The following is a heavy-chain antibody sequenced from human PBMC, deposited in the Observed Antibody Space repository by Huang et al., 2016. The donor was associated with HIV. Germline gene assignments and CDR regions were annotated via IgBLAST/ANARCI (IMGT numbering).Heavy chain of an antibody. CDR1: GFTFSDHY. Sequence: EVQLVESGGGLVQPGWSLRLSCLASGFTFSDHYMDWVRQAPGKGREWVGRRRNKVRSYDTEYAASVKGRFTISRDDSETSLYRQMNSLRTEDSAVYYCTGALASDTGMDVWGQGTTVTVSS. CDR3: TGALASDTGMDV. J-gene: IGHJ6*02. D-gene: IGHD6-19*01. V-gene: IGHV3-72*01. CDR2: RRNKVRSYDT.